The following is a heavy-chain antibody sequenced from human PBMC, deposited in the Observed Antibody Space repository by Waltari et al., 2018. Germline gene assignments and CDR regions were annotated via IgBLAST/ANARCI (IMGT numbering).Heavy chain of an antibody. CDR1: GGSISSSSYY. V-gene: IGHV4-39*01. D-gene: IGHD3-3*01. Sequence: QLQLQESGPGLVKPSETLSLTCTVAGGSISSSSYYWGWLRSPPGKGLEWIGSIYYSGSTYYNPSLKSRVTISVDTSKNQFSLKLSSVTAADTAVYYCARRGKGNYDFWSGYYLDPWGQGTLVTVSS. J-gene: IGHJ5*02. CDR2: IYYSGST. CDR3: ARRGKGNYDFWSGYYLDP.